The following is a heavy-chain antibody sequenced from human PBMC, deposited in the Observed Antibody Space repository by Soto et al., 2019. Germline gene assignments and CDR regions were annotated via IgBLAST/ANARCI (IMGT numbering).Heavy chain of an antibody. V-gene: IGHV3-23*01. J-gene: IGHJ6*02. D-gene: IGHD2-15*01. Sequence: GGSLRLSCAASGFTFSSYAMSWVRQAPGKGLEWVSAISGSGGSTYYADSVKGRFTISRDNSKNTLYLQMNSLRAEDTAVYYCGKSRGAYCSGGSCYSLACPTADPKYYYGMDGWGQGTTVTVSS. CDR2: ISGSGGST. CDR1: GFTFSSYA. CDR3: GKSRGAYCSGGSCYSLACPTADPKYYYGMDG.